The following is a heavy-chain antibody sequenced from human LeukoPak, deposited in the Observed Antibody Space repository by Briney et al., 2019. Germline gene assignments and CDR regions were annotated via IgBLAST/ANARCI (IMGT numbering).Heavy chain of an antibody. CDR3: ARREDYYGSGSYYFDY. CDR2: ISGSNSYI. J-gene: IGHJ4*02. CDR1: GFTFSTYN. V-gene: IGHV3-21*01. Sequence: AGGSLRLSCAASGFTFSTYNMNWVRQAPGKGLEWVPSISGSNSYIHYADSVKGRFTISRDNAENSLYLQMNSLRVEDTAVYYCARREDYYGSGSYYFDYWGQGTLVTVSS. D-gene: IGHD3-10*01.